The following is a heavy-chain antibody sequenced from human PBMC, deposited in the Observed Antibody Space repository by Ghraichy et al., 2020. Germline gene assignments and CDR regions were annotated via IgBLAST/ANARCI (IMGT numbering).Heavy chain of an antibody. CDR2: IYYSGST. V-gene: IGHV4-61*01. CDR3: ARVNCGGDCYSWGFGYYYYYGMDV. CDR1: GGSVSSGSYY. J-gene: IGHJ6*02. D-gene: IGHD2-21*02. Sequence: SETLSLTCTVSGGSVSSGSYYWSWIRQPPGKGLEWIGYIYYSGSTNYNPSLKSRVTISVDTSKNQFSLKLSSVTAADTDVYYCARVNCGGDCYSWGFGYYYYYGMDVWGQGTTVTVSS.